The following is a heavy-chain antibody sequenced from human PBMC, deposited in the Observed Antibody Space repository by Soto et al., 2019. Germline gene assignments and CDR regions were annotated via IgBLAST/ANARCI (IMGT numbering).Heavy chain of an antibody. Sequence: QVQLQESGPGLVKPSETLSLMCTVSGGSISSYYWSWIRQPPGKGLEWIGYIYYSGSTNYNPSLKSRVTISVATSKNQFSLKLSSVTAADTAVYYCARERRDGYKHYFDYWGQGTLVTVSS. CDR2: IYYSGST. D-gene: IGHD5-12*01. V-gene: IGHV4-59*01. CDR3: ARERRDGYKHYFDY. J-gene: IGHJ4*02. CDR1: GGSISSYY.